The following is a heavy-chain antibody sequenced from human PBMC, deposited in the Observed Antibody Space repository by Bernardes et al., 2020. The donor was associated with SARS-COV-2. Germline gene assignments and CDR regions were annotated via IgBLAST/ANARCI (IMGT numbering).Heavy chain of an antibody. CDR3: AKDKSGNDPWYFDL. Sequence: GGSLRLSCAASGFSFSMSAMHWVRQAPGMGLEWVTAITYDGRKTYYGDSVKGRFTISRDNSKNTLYLQLNSLRPDDTAVYFCAKDKSGNDPWYFDLWGRGTLVTVSS. J-gene: IGHJ2*01. CDR1: GFSFSMSA. CDR2: ITYDGRKT. V-gene: IGHV3-30*18.